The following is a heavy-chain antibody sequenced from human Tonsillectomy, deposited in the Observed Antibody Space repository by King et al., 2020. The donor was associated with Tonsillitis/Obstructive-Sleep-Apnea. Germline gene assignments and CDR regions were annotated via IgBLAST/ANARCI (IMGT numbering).Heavy chain of an antibody. CDR3: ARGVGGMKDWFDP. CDR2: INWNGDNA. V-gene: IGHV3-20*04. D-gene: IGHD2-15*01. Sequence: VQLVQSGGSLVRPGGSLRLSCAASGIMFDLYAMTWLRLVPGKGLEWVSGINWNGDNADYADSVKGRFTISRDNARNSLYLQMDNLRAEDTALYYCARGVGGMKDWFDPWGQGTLVTVSS. CDR1: GIMFDLYA. J-gene: IGHJ5*02.